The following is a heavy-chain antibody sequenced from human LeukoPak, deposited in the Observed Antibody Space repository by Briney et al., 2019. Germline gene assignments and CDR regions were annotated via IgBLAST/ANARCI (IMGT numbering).Heavy chain of an antibody. V-gene: IGHV3-30*04. D-gene: IGHD3-22*01. Sequence: GESLRLSCAAPGFTFSSYAMHWVRQAPGKGLEWVAVISYDGSNKYYADSVKGRFTISRDNSKNTLYLQMNSLRAEDTAVYHCARDSPYYYDSSGYPEYFQHWGQGTLVTVSS. CDR1: GFTFSSYA. CDR2: ISYDGSNK. J-gene: IGHJ1*01. CDR3: ARDSPYYYDSSGYPEYFQH.